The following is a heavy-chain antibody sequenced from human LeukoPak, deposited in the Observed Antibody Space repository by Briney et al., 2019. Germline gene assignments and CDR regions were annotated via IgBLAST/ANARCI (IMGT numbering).Heavy chain of an antibody. D-gene: IGHD3-22*01. CDR1: GGSISNSGYY. CDR3: ARGRDSRGYQFKGFDY. J-gene: IGHJ4*02. Sequence: PSETLSLTCTVSGGSISNSGYYWGWIRQPPGKGLEWIGSVDYSGNTYYRPSLKSRPTISLDTSKNRFSLKLSSVTAADTAVYYCARGRDSRGYQFKGFDYWGQGTPVTVSS. V-gene: IGHV4-39*07. CDR2: VDYSGNT.